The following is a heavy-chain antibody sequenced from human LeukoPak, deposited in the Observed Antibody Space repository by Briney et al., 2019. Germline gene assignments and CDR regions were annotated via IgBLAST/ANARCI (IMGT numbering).Heavy chain of an antibody. V-gene: IGHV3-48*02. CDR2: ISSSSSTI. D-gene: IGHD6-13*01. Sequence: GGSLRLSCAASGFTLSSYSMNWVRQAPGKGLEWVSYISSSSSTIYYADSVKGRFTISRDNAKNSLYLQMKSLRDEDTAVYYCARDYTSSSYYYYFDYWGQGTLVTVSS. CDR1: GFTLSSYS. J-gene: IGHJ4*02. CDR3: ARDYTSSSYYYYFDY.